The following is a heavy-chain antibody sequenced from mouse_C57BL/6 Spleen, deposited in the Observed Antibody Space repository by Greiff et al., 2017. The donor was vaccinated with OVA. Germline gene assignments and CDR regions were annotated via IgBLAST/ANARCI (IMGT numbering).Heavy chain of an antibody. CDR2: IHPNSGST. V-gene: IGHV1-64*01. J-gene: IGHJ4*01. Sequence: QVQLKQPGAELVKPGASVKLSCKASGYTFTSYWMHWVKQRPGQGLEWIGMIHPNSGSTNYNEKFKSKATLTVDKSSSTAYMQLSSLTSEDSAVYYCARYDYLYAMDYWGQGTSVTVSS. CDR1: GYTFTSYW. D-gene: IGHD2-4*01. CDR3: ARYDYLYAMDY.